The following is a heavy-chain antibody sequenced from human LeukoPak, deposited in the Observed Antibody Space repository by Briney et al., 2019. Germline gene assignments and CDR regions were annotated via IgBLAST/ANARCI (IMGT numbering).Heavy chain of an antibody. CDR2: ITPIFRTP. CDR1: GGTFSSTT. Sequence: SVKVSCKASGGTFSSTTINWVRQAPGQGLEWMGGITPIFRTPNYAQEFQGRVTITAVESMSTAYMELSSLRSEDTAVYYCARGWLAETTVVTPYNYWGQGTLVTVSS. CDR3: ARGWLAETTVVTPYNY. V-gene: IGHV1-69*13. J-gene: IGHJ4*02. D-gene: IGHD2-21*02.